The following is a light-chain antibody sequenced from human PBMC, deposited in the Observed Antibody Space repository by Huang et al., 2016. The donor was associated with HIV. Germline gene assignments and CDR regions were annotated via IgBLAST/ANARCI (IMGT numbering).Light chain of an antibody. Sequence: IVMTQSPDYLPVSLGARAAIKCKSSQTVLHTSNNEKYIAWYQQRPGQPPNLLIYWASRRASGVPDRFSGSGSGTDFTRTINGLQPEDVAVYYCQQYYTTPRTFGPGTKVDIK. J-gene: IGKJ3*01. CDR2: WAS. V-gene: IGKV4-1*01. CDR3: QQYYTTPRT. CDR1: QTVLHTSNNEKY.